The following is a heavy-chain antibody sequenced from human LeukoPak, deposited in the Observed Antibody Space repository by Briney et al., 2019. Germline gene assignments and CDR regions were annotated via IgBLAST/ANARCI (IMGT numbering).Heavy chain of an antibody. CDR1: GFTFRTCA. CDR2: IGSPEET. D-gene: IGHD3-16*02. J-gene: IGHJ4*02. CDR3: AKERAGYTNPYYFDY. Sequence: GGSLRLSCAASGFTFRTCAMTWVRQAPGKGLEWVSSIGSPEETYYADSVRGRFTISRDNSKNTLYLHMNSLRAEDTAVYYCAKERAGYTNPYYFDYWGQGTLVTVSS. V-gene: IGHV3-23*01.